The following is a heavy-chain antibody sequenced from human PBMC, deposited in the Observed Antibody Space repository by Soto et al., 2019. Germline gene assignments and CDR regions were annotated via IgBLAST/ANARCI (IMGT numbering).Heavy chain of an antibody. J-gene: IGHJ5*02. CDR1: GFTVSSKY. Sequence: GSLRLSCAASGFTVSSKYMNWVRQAPGKGLEWVSILWSAGLTYYADSVRGRFTISRDNSKNTLYLQMNNLRAEDSAIYYCARELPPDLWGQGTLVTVSS. CDR2: LWSAGLT. CDR3: ARELPPDL. V-gene: IGHV3-53*01. D-gene: IGHD2-15*01.